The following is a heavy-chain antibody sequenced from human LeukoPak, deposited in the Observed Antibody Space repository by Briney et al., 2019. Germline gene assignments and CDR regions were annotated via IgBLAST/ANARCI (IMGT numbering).Heavy chain of an antibody. D-gene: IGHD1-7*01. V-gene: IGHV1-18*04. Sequence: SVSLSCHPSGYTLTGYYMHWVRQAPGQGLEWMGWISAYNGNTNYAQKLQGRLTMPTDTSTSTAYMELRSLRSDDTAVYYCAVTGTAFDYWGQGTLVTVSS. CDR3: AVTGTAFDY. CDR2: ISAYNGNT. CDR1: GYTLTGYY. J-gene: IGHJ4*02.